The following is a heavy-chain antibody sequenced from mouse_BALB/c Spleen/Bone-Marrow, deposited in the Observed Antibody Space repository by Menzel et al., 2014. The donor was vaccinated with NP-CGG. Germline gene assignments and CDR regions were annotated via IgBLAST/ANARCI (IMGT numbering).Heavy chain of an antibody. D-gene: IGHD2-3*01. Sequence: EVMLVESGGGLVQPGGSMKLSCVASGFTFSNYWMNWVRQSPEKGLEWVAEIRLKSNNYATHYAESVKGRFAISRDDSKSSVYLQMNNLRAEDAGIYYCTRDDGYFDYWGQGTTLTVSS. CDR2: IRLKSNNYAT. CDR3: TRDDGYFDY. CDR1: GFTFSNYW. V-gene: IGHV6-6*02. J-gene: IGHJ2*01.